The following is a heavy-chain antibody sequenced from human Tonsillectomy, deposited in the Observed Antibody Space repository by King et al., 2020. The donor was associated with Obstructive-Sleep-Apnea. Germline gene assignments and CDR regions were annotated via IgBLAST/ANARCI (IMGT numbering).Heavy chain of an antibody. V-gene: IGHV3-23*04. Sequence: QLVQSGGGLVQPGGSLRLSCAASGFTFSSYAMSWVRQAPGKGLEWVSAISGSGGSTYYAVSVKGRFTISRDNSKNTPYLPMNSLRAEETAAYYCAKVRTMVRGAMRDAFDIWGQGTMVTVSS. D-gene: IGHD3-10*01. CDR1: GFTFSSYA. J-gene: IGHJ3*02. CDR2: ISGSGGST. CDR3: AKVRTMVRGAMRDAFDI.